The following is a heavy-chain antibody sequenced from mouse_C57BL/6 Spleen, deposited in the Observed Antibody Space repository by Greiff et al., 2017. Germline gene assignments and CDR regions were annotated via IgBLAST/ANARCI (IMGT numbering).Heavy chain of an antibody. D-gene: IGHD2-4*01. V-gene: IGHV1-85*01. Sequence: QVQLKESGPELVKPGASVKLSCKASGYTFTSYDINWVKQRPGQGLEWIGWIYPRDGSTKYNEKFKGKATLTVDTSSSTAYMELHSLTSEDSAVYFCTRRGDYEYDDVYFDYWGQGTTLTVSS. CDR2: IYPRDGST. CDR1: GYTFTSYD. J-gene: IGHJ2*01. CDR3: TRRGDYEYDDVYFDY.